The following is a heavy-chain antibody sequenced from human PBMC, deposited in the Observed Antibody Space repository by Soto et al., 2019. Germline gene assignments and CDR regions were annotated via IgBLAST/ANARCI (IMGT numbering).Heavy chain of an antibody. Sequence: GASVKVSCKASGYTFTSYGISWVRQAPGQGLEWMGWISAYNGNTNYAQKLQGRVTMTTDTSTSTAYMELRSLRTDDTAVYYCAREFYYGSGVHKYYYYGMDVWGQGTTVTVS. V-gene: IGHV1-18*01. J-gene: IGHJ6*02. D-gene: IGHD3-10*01. CDR1: GYTFTSYG. CDR2: ISAYNGNT. CDR3: AREFYYGSGVHKYYYYGMDV.